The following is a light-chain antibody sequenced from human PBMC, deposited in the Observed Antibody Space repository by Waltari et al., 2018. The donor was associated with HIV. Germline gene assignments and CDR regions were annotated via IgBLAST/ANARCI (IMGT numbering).Light chain of an antibody. CDR3: NSRDNSSKHYV. Sequence: STELTQDPAVSVALGPTVRITCHGDSVRSYYARWYRQKPGHAPGLVIYGKNNRPSGIPDRFSGSTSGNTASLTITGAQAEDEADYYCNSRDNSSKHYVFGSGTKVTVL. CDR2: GKN. J-gene: IGLJ1*01. V-gene: IGLV3-19*01. CDR1: SVRSYY.